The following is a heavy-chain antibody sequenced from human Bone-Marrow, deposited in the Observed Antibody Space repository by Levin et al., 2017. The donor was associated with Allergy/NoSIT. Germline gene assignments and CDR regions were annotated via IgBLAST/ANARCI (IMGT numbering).Heavy chain of an antibody. CDR3: VREGRGDYYDSSGFDAFDI. CDR2: ISSDGRKN. CDR1: RFDFSHYA. V-gene: IGHV3-30*04. J-gene: IGHJ3*02. Sequence: PGGSLRLSCAASRFDFSHYAMHWVRQAPGKGLEWVAFISSDGRKNCYADSVKGRFTISRDNSKNTLSLQMNSLRTEDTAVYYCVREGRGDYYDSSGFDAFDIWGQGTMVTVSS. D-gene: IGHD3-22*01.